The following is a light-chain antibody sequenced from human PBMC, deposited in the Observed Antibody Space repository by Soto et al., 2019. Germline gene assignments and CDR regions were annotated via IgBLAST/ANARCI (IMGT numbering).Light chain of an antibody. J-gene: IGKJ1*01. CDR3: LQHSGTSPKT. Sequence: ELVLTQSPGTLSLSPGERATLSCRASQRVSSGYLAWYQQKPGQTPRLLIYGASGRATGIPDRFSGSGSGTDFTLTISRLEPEDFAVYYCLQHSGTSPKTFGQGTKVDIK. CDR1: QRVSSGY. CDR2: GAS. V-gene: IGKV3-20*01.